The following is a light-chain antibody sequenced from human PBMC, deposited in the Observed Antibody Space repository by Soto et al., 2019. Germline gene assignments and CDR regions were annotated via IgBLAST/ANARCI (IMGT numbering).Light chain of an antibody. CDR3: CSYAGNPYV. V-gene: IGLV2-23*01. J-gene: IGLJ1*01. Sequence: QSALTQPASVSGSPGQSIAISCTGTSSGVGSYNSVSWYQQHPGKAPKLMIYEGSKRPSGVSDRFSGSKSGNTASLTISGLQAEDEADYYCCSYAGNPYVFGTGTKVTVL. CDR1: SSGVGSYNS. CDR2: EGS.